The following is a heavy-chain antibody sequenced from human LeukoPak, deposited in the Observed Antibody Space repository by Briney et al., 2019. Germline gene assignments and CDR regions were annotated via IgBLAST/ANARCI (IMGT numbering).Heavy chain of an antibody. V-gene: IGHV3-33*08. Sequence: GGSLRLSCAASGFTVSTNYMSWVRQAPGKGLEWVAVIWYDGNTKFYADSVKGRFTISRDNSKNTLYLQMNSLRAEDTGVYYCARDDAGFCDYWGQGTPVTVSS. J-gene: IGHJ4*02. CDR3: ARDDAGFCDY. CDR1: GFTVSTNY. D-gene: IGHD3-3*01. CDR2: IWYDGNTK.